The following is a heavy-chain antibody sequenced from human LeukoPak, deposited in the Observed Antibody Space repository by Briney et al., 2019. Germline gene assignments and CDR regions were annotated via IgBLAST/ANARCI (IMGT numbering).Heavy chain of an antibody. D-gene: IGHD3-9*01. Sequence: PGGSLRLSCAASGFTFSNAWMSWVRQAPGKGLEWVGRIKSKTDGGTTDYAAPVKGRFTISRDDSKNTLYLQMNNLKTEDTAVYYCTTERLLRYFDYWGQGTLVTVSS. J-gene: IGHJ4*02. CDR1: GFTFSNAW. CDR3: TTERLLRYFDY. V-gene: IGHV3-15*01. CDR2: IKSKTDGGTT.